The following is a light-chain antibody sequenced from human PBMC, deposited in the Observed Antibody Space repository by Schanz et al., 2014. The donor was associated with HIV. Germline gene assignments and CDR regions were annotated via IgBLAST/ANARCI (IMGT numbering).Light chain of an antibody. CDR2: GAS. J-gene: IGKJ4*01. CDR3: QQYGRTPPT. CDR1: QSVSNNF. V-gene: IGKV3-20*01. Sequence: EIVLTQSPGTLSLSPGERATLSCRASQSVSNNFLAWYQQKPGQAPRLLIYGASSRAIGTPDRFSGSGSGTDFTLSISRLEPEDFAVYYCQQYGRTPPTFGGGTKVEIK.